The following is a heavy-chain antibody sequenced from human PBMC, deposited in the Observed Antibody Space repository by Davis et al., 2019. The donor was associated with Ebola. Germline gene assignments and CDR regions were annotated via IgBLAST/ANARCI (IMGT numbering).Heavy chain of an antibody. J-gene: IGHJ4*02. CDR1: GYILTELS. D-gene: IGHD3-22*01. V-gene: IGHV1-46*01. CDR3: ARAPPVYYYDSSGYHARGYFDY. CDR2: INPSGGST. Sequence: ASVKVSCKVSGYILTELSIHWVRQSPGQGLEWMGIINPSGGSTSYAQKFQGRVTMTRDTSTSTVYMELSSLRSEDTAVYYCARAPPVYYYDSSGYHARGYFDYWGQGTLVTVSS.